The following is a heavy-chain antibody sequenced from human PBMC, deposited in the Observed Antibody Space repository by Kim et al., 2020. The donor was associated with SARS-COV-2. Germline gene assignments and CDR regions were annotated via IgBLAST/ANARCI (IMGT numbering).Heavy chain of an antibody. CDR3: ARAQFCSGGSCSGGWFDP. D-gene: IGHD2-15*01. J-gene: IGHJ5*02. V-gene: IGHV3-74*01. Sequence: KGRFTVSRDNAKNMVYLQMNSLRAEDSAIYYCARAQFCSGGSCSGGWFDPWGQGTLVTVSS.